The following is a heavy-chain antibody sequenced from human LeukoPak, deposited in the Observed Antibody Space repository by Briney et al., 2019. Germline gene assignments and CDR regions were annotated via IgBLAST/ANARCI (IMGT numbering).Heavy chain of an antibody. CDR2: MNPNSGNT. CDR3: ARGQMVRGYYYYGMDV. J-gene: IGHJ6*02. CDR1: GYTFTSYD. V-gene: IGHV1-8*01. D-gene: IGHD3-10*01. Sequence: ASVKVSCKASGYTFTSYDINWVRQATGQGLGWMGWMNPNSGNTGYAQKFQGRVTMTRNTSISTAYMELSSLRSEDTAVYYCARGQMVRGYYYYGMDVWGQGTTATVSS.